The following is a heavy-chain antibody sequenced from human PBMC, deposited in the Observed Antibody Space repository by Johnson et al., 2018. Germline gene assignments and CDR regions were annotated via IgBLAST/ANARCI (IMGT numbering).Heavy chain of an antibody. V-gene: IGHV3-9*01. Sequence: VQLVESGGGLVQPGRSLRLSCAASGFTFDDYAIHWVRQAPGKGLEWVAGISWNSGNIGYADSVKGRFPISRGNAKNSLYLQMNSLRAEETALYYWAKAMHPIVGAPFDIWGQGTMVTVSS. CDR2: ISWNSGNI. CDR3: AKAMHPIVGAPFDI. D-gene: IGHD1-26*01. J-gene: IGHJ3*02. CDR1: GFTFDDYA.